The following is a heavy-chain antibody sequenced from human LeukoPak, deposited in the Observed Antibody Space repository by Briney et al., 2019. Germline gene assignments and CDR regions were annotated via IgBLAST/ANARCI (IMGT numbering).Heavy chain of an antibody. V-gene: IGHV3-23*01. J-gene: IGHJ4*02. CDR1: GFTFSVCA. CDR2: ISGSGGGT. Sequence: GGSLRLSCSASGFTFSVCAMSWVRQAPGKGLEWVSAISGSGGGTYYADSVKGRFAISRDNSKNTLYLQMDSLRAKDTAVYYCAKTVAGYYFDYWGQGTLVTVSS. CDR3: AKTVAGYYFDY. D-gene: IGHD6-19*01.